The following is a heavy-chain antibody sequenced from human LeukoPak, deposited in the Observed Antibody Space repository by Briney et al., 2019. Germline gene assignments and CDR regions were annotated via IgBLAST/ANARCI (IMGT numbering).Heavy chain of an antibody. D-gene: IGHD3-10*01. CDR3: ARVVWFGTHVDFDY. Sequence: DPSQTLSLTCTVSGYSISSGYYWGWIRQPPGKGLEWIGSTYHSGSTYYNPSLKSRVTISVDTSKNQFSLKLSSVTAADTAVYYCARVVWFGTHVDFDYWGQGTLVTVSS. CDR2: TYHSGST. J-gene: IGHJ4*02. V-gene: IGHV4-38-2*02. CDR1: GYSISSGYY.